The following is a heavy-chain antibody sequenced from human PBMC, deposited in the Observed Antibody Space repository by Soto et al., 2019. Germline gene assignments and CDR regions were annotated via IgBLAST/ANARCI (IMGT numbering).Heavy chain of an antibody. CDR3: ARAPTSRLDY. CDR1: GFTFSTFA. Sequence: GGSLRLSCSASGFTFSTFAVHWVRQAPGKGLEWVAVISADGTNKYYADSVKGRFTISRDNSKNTLFLQMDSLRTEDTAMYYCARAPTSRLDYWGQGTLVTVSS. J-gene: IGHJ4*02. CDR2: ISADGTNK. V-gene: IGHV3-30-3*01.